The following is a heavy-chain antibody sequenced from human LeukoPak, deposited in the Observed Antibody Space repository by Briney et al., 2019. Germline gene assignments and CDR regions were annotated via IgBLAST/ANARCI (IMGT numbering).Heavy chain of an antibody. Sequence: GGSLRLSCAASRFTFSSAPMSWVRQAPGKGLEWVSVIGGSGGNTNYADSVRGRFTISRDNSKNTLYLQMNSLRAEDTAVYYCAQWHTVDYWGQGTLVTVSS. CDR2: IGGSGGNT. CDR1: RFTFSSAP. J-gene: IGHJ4*02. CDR3: AQWHTVDY. V-gene: IGHV3-23*01. D-gene: IGHD2-8*01.